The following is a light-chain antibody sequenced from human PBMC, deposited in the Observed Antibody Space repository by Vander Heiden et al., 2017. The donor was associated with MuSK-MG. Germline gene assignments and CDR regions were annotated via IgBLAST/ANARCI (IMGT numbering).Light chain of an antibody. CDR3: QVLDSSSDHVV. CDR2: VDS. CDR1: NIGSKS. V-gene: IGLV3-21*02. J-gene: IGLJ2*01. Sequence: SYVLTQPPSVSVAPGQTARITWGGNNIGSKSVHWYQQTPGQAPVLVVCVDSYRPSVIPERFSGSNSGNTATLPISRVEAGDEADYYCQVLDSSSDHVVFGGGTKLTVL.